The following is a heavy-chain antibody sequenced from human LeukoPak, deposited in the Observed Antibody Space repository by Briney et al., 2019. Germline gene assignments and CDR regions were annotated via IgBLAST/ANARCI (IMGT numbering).Heavy chain of an antibody. CDR3: ARHDYYGSGILDY. V-gene: IGHV4-59*08. J-gene: IGHJ4*02. CDR2: IYYSGST. Sequence: SETLSLTFTVSGGSISSYYWSWIRQPPGKGLEWIGYIYYSGSTNYNPSLKSRVTISVDTSKNQFSLKLSSVTAADTAVYYCARHDYYGSGILDYWGQGTLVTVSS. CDR1: GGSISSYY. D-gene: IGHD3-10*01.